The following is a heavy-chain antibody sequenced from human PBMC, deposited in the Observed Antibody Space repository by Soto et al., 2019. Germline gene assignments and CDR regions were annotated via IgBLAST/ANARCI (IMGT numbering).Heavy chain of an antibody. D-gene: IGHD3-10*01. V-gene: IGHV4-59*01. CDR3: ARGSAAGWFDP. J-gene: IGHJ5*02. CDR2: NHYTGST. CDR1: GDSISTYY. Sequence: QVQLQESGPGLVESSETLSLTCTVSGDSISTYYWSWIRQPPGKGLEWIGYNHYTGSTSYNPSLKSGVIILLYPSKNQFSLRLTSVTAADTAVYYCARGSAAGWFDPWGQGTLVTVSS.